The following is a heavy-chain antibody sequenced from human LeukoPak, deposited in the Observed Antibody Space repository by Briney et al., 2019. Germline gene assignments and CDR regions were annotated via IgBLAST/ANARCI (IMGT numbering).Heavy chain of an antibody. D-gene: IGHD6-13*01. CDR3: ARGGSYSSSWHDF. V-gene: IGHV1-18*04. J-gene: IGHJ4*02. CDR1: GYTFTDFG. Sequence: ASVRVSCTASGYTFTDFGFSWVRQAPGQGLEWMGWIGANSGGTNSAQKFQDRIIMTKDTSTSTTYMELRSLKSDDTAFYYCARGGSYSSSWHDFWGQGTLVTVSS. CDR2: IGANSGGT.